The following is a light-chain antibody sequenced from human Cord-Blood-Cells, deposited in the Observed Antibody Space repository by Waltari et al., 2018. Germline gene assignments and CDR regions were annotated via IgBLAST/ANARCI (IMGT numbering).Light chain of an antibody. Sequence: DIQMTQSPSSVSASVGDRVTIPCRASQGISSWLAWYQKKPGKAPKLLIYAASSFQSGVPSRFSVSGSETDVTLTISSLQPEDFATYYCQQANSLPITFGQGTRLEIK. CDR2: AAS. V-gene: IGKV1-12*01. CDR3: QQANSLPIT. CDR1: QGISSW. J-gene: IGKJ5*01.